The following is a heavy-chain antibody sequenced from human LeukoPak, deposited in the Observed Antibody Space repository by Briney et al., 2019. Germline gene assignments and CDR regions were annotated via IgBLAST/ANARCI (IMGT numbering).Heavy chain of an antibody. J-gene: IGHJ5*02. CDR1: GYSISSGYY. V-gene: IGHV4-38-2*01. CDR3: ARQSNDFWSGYYVGFDP. Sequence: PSETLSLTCAVSGYSISSGYYWGWIRQPPGKGLEWIGSIYHSGSTYYNPSLKSRVTISVDTSKNQFSLKLGSVTAADTAVYYCARQSNDFWSGYYVGFDPWGRGTLVTVSS. D-gene: IGHD3-3*01. CDR2: IYHSGST.